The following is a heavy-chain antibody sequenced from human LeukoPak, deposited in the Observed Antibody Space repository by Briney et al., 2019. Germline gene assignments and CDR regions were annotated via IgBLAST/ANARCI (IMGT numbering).Heavy chain of an antibody. Sequence: ASVKVSCKASGYTFTGYYMHWVRQAPGQGLEWMGWINPNSGGSTSYAQKFQGRVTMTRDTSTSTVYMGLSSLRSEDTAVYYCARDLYDSSGSPGYWGQGTLVTVSS. V-gene: IGHV1-46*01. CDR3: ARDLYDSSGSPGY. CDR2: INPNSGGST. J-gene: IGHJ4*02. D-gene: IGHD3-22*01. CDR1: GYTFTGYY.